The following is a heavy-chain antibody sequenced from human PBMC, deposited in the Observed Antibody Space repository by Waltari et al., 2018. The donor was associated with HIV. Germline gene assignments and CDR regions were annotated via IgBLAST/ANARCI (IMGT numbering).Heavy chain of an antibody. D-gene: IGHD3-9*01. V-gene: IGHV3-30*18. Sequence: QVQLVESGGGVVQPGRSLRLSCAASGFTFRSYGMHWVRQASGKVVEWVAVISYDGSNKYYADSVKGRFTISRDNSKNTLYLQMNSLRAEDTAVYYCAKDTDLTGFFYYYGLDVWGQGTTVTVSS. CDR3: AKDTDLTGFFYYYGLDV. CDR1: GFTFRSYG. J-gene: IGHJ6*02. CDR2: ISYDGSNK.